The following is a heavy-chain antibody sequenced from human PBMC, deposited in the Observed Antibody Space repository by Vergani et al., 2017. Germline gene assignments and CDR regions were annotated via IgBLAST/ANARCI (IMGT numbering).Heavy chain of an antibody. CDR1: GFIFSDYN. Sequence: EVQVVQSGGGLVKPGGSLRLSCETSGFIFSDYNLNWVRQAPGSGLEWVASISGRSSYVNYAVSVKGRFTISRDNAKNTLYLEMNSLRGDDTAIYYCVRARCSGPCFMSNWFDSWGQGTLVTVSS. V-gene: IGHV3-21*02. CDR3: VRARCSGPCFMSNWFDS. CDR2: ISGRSSYV. J-gene: IGHJ5*01. D-gene: IGHD5-12*01.